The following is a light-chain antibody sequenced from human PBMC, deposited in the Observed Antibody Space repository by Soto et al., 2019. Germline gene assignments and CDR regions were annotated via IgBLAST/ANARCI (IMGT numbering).Light chain of an antibody. CDR2: DAS. J-gene: IGKJ3*01. CDR1: QSVSSY. CDR3: QQRSFAFT. Sequence: EIVLTQSPATLSLSPGERATLSCRASQSVSSYLAWYQQKPGQAPRLLIYDASNRATGIPARFSGSGSGTDFTLTISSLEPEDFAVYYCQQRSFAFTFGPGIKVDIK. V-gene: IGKV3-11*01.